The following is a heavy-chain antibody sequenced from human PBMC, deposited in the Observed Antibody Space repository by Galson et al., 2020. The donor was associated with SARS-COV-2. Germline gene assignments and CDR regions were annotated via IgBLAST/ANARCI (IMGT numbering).Heavy chain of an antibody. Sequence: TGGSLRLSCAASGFTFSSYEMNWVRQAPGKALEWVSYISSSGSTTYYADSVKGRFTISRDNAKNLLYLQMNSLRAEDTAVYYCARDRNDFWSGYYTGGGWFDPWGQGTLVTVSS. V-gene: IGHV3-48*03. J-gene: IGHJ5*02. D-gene: IGHD3-3*01. CDR1: GFTFSSYE. CDR3: ARDRNDFWSGYYTGGGWFDP. CDR2: ISSSGSTT.